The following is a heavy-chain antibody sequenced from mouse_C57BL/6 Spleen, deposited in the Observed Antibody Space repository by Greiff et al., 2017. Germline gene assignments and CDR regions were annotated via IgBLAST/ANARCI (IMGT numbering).Heavy chain of an antibody. D-gene: IGHD1-1*01. CDR1: GFTFSSYA. CDR2: ISDGGSYT. Sequence: EVMLVESGGGLVKPGGSLKLSCAASGFTFSSYAMPWVRQTPEKRLEWVATISDGGSYTYYPDNVKGRFTISRDNAKNNLYLQMSHLKSEDTAMYYCARDNYYGSSYDDARDYWGQGTSVTVSS. J-gene: IGHJ4*01. V-gene: IGHV5-4*01. CDR3: ARDNYYGSSYDDARDY.